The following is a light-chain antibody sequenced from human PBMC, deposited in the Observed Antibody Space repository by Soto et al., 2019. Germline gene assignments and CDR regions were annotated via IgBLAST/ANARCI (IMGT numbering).Light chain of an antibody. CDR3: SSYTSSSTLGV. Sequence: QSALTHPASVSGSPGQSITISCTGTSSEVGGYNYVSWYQQHPGKAPKLMIYDVSNRPSGVSNRFSGSKSGNTASLTISGLQAEDEADYYCSSYTSSSTLGVFGTGTKDTVL. J-gene: IGLJ1*01. CDR1: SSEVGGYNY. V-gene: IGLV2-14*01. CDR2: DVS.